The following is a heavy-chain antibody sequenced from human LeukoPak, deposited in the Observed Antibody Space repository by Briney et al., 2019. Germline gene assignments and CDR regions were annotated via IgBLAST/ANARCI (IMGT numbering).Heavy chain of an antibody. CDR1: GGSISSYY. Sequence: SETLSLTCTVSGGSISSYYWSWIRQPPGKGLEWIGYIYYSGSTNYNPSLKSRVTISVDTSKNQFSLKLSSVTAADTAVYYCCGIWGGRDHWGQGTLVTVSS. V-gene: IGHV4-59*12. J-gene: IGHJ4*02. D-gene: IGHD3-16*01. CDR3: CGIWGGRDH. CDR2: IYYSGST.